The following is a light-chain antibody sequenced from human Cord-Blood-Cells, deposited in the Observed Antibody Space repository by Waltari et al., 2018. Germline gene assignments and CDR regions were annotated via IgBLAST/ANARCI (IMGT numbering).Light chain of an antibody. CDR1: QDISNY. Sequence: DIQMTQSPSSLSASVGDRVTITCQASQDISNYLNWYQQKPGKAPKLLIYDASNLETGVPSRVSGSGSGTYFTFTISSLQPEDIATYYCQQYDNLFTFGPGTKVDIK. CDR2: DAS. V-gene: IGKV1-33*01. J-gene: IGKJ3*01. CDR3: QQYDNLFT.